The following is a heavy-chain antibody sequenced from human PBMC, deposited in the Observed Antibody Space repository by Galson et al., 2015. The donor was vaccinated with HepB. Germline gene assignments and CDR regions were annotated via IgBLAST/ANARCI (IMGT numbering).Heavy chain of an antibody. J-gene: IGHJ4*02. CDR2: ISGSGGST. CDR1: GFTFSSYA. V-gene: IGHV3-23*01. D-gene: IGHD5-12*01. Sequence: SLRLSCAASGFTFSSYAMSWVRQAPGKGLEWVSPISGSGGSTYYSDSVKGRFTISRDNSKNTLYLQMNSLRAEDTAVYYCAKGRYSGYDSLLHFDYWGQGTLVTVSS. CDR3: AKGRYSGYDSLLHFDY.